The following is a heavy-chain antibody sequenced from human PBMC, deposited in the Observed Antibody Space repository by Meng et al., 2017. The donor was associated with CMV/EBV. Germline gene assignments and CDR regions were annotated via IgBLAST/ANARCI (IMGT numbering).Heavy chain of an antibody. Sequence: GGSLRLSCAASGFTFSDYYMSWIRQAPGKGLEWVSYISSSGSTIYYADSVRGRFTISRDNAKNSLYLQMNSLRAEDAAVYYCARVFGYDFWSGYFDYWGQGTLVTVSS. D-gene: IGHD3-3*01. CDR1: GFTFSDYY. J-gene: IGHJ4*02. CDR2: ISSSGSTI. V-gene: IGHV3-11*01. CDR3: ARVFGYDFWSGYFDY.